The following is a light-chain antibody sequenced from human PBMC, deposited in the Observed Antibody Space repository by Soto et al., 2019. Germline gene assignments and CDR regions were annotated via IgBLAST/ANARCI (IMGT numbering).Light chain of an antibody. CDR1: QSVSSN. CDR2: GAS. J-gene: IGKJ3*01. CDR3: QQYINWPS. Sequence: EIGMTQSPATLSVSPGERATLSCRASQSVSSNLAWYQQKPGQAPRLLIYGASTRATGIPARFSVSGSGTEFTLSISSLQSEDFAVYYCQQYINWPSFGPGIKVDIK. V-gene: IGKV3-15*01.